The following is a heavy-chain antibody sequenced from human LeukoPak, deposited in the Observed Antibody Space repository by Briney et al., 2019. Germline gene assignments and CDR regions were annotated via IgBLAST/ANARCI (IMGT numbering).Heavy chain of an antibody. D-gene: IGHD3-10*01. CDR3: ARELRTTYYGSGSFFHYYYYMDV. V-gene: IGHV4-59*01. J-gene: IGHJ6*03. CDR1: GGSISSYY. Sequence: SETLSLTCTVSGGSISSYYWSWIRQPPGKALEWMGYIYYSGSTNYNPSRKSRVTISVDTSKNQFSLKLSSVTAADTAVYYCARELRTTYYGSGSFFHYYYYMDVWGKGTTVTISS. CDR2: IYYSGST.